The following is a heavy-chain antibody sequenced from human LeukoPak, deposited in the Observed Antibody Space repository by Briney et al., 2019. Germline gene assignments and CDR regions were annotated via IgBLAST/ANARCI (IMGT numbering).Heavy chain of an antibody. CDR2: INPNSGGT. CDR3: ARARGYSYGQLFDY. D-gene: IGHD5-18*01. CDR1: GYTFTGYY. V-gene: IGHV1-2*06. J-gene: IGHJ4*02. Sequence: ASVKVSCKASGYTFTGYYMHWVRQAPGQGLEWMGRINPNSGGTNYAQKYQGRVTMTRDTSISTAYMELSRLRSDDTAVYYCARARGYSYGQLFDYWGQGTLVTVSS.